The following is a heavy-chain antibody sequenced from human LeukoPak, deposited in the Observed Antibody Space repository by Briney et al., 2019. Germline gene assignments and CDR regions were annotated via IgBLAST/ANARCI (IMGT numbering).Heavy chain of an antibody. CDR2: ISSSSSYI. V-gene: IGHV3-21*01. D-gene: IGHD1-1*01. CDR1: GFTFSSYS. Sequence: PGGSLRLSCAASGFTFSSYSMNWVRQAPGKGLEWVSSISSSSSYIYYADSVKGRFTISRDNAKNSLYLQMNSLRAEDTAVYYCARVQPRGSDAFDIWGQGTMVTVSS. CDR3: ARVQPRGSDAFDI. J-gene: IGHJ3*02.